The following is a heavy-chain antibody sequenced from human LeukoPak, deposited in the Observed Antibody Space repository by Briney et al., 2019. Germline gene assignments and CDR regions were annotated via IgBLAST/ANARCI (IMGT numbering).Heavy chain of an antibody. D-gene: IGHD2-2*01. J-gene: IGHJ4*02. CDR3: SRVGGYQLPKFDY. CDR2: ISSSSSAI. CDR1: GFNFNTYA. Sequence: GGSLRLSCAASGFNFNTYAMNWVRQAPGKGLVWISYISSSSSAIYYADSVRGRFSISRDNAKNSVYLEMNSPGDEDTAVYYCSRVGGYQLPKFDYWGRGTLVTVSS. V-gene: IGHV3-48*02.